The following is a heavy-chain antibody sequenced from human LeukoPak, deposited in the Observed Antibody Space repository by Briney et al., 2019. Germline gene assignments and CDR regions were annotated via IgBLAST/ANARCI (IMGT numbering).Heavy chain of an antibody. CDR3: ARDMYYYDSSGYYAGFAFDI. Sequence: GGSLRLSCAASGFTFSSYWMSWVRQAPGKGLEWVANIKQDGSEKYYVDSVKGRFTISRDNAKNSLYLQMNSLRAEDTAVYYCARDMYYYDSSGYYAGFAFDIWGQGTMVTVSS. CDR1: GFTFSSYW. V-gene: IGHV3-7*01. CDR2: IKQDGSEK. D-gene: IGHD3-22*01. J-gene: IGHJ3*02.